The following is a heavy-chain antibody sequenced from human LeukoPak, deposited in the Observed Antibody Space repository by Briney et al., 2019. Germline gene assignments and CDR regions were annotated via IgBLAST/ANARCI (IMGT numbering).Heavy chain of an antibody. CDR1: GYTFTSYY. D-gene: IGHD3-22*01. CDR2: INLSGGST. Sequence: GASVTVSCKASGYTFTSYYMHWVRQAPGQGLEWMGIINLSGGSTSYAQKFQGRVTMTRDMSTSTVYMELSSLRSEDTAVYYCARKMSSDYYDSSGYYTPHYFDYWGQGTLVTVSS. J-gene: IGHJ4*02. CDR3: ARKMSSDYYDSSGYYTPHYFDY. V-gene: IGHV1-46*01.